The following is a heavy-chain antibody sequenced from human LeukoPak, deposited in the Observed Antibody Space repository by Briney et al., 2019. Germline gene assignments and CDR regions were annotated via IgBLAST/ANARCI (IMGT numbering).Heavy chain of an antibody. V-gene: IGHV3-23*01. Sequence: GGSLRLSCAASGFTFSSYAMNWVRQAPGKGLEWVSFISGSGDTTYYADSVKGRFTISRDSSKNALYLQMNSLRAEDTAVYYCAKSRGESRGASNYWGQGTLVTVSS. J-gene: IGHJ4*02. CDR1: GFTFSSYA. CDR2: ISGSGDTT. CDR3: AKSRGESRGASNY. D-gene: IGHD1-26*01.